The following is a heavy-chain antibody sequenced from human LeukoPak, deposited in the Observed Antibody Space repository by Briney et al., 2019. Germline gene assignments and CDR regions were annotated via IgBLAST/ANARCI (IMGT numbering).Heavy chain of an antibody. CDR2: INHSGST. V-gene: IGHV4-34*01. CDR3: ARGRVIVVVTAFDI. D-gene: IGHD3-22*01. CDR1: GGSFSGCY. Sequence: SETLSLTCAVYGGSFSGCYWSWIRQPPGKGLEWIGEINHSGSTNYNPSLKSRVTISVDASKNQFSLKLSSVTAADTAVYYCARGRVIVVVTAFDIWGQGTMVTVSS. J-gene: IGHJ3*02.